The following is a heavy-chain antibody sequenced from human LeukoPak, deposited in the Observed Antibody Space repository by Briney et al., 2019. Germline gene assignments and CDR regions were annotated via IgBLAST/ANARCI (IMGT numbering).Heavy chain of an antibody. CDR2: ISSSSSYI. Sequence: PGGSLRLSCAASGFTFSSYSMNWVRQAPGKGLEWVSSISSSSSYIYYADSVKGRFTISRDNSKNTLFLQMNSLRAEDTAVYYCAVVPASISDAFDIWGQGTMVTVSS. CDR3: AVVPASISDAFDI. D-gene: IGHD2-2*01. V-gene: IGHV3-21*01. CDR1: GFTFSSYS. J-gene: IGHJ3*02.